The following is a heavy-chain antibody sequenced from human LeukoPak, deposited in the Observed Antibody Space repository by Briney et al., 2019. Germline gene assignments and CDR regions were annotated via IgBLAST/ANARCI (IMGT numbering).Heavy chain of an antibody. V-gene: IGHV3-7*04. D-gene: IGHD3-22*01. Sequence: GGSLRLSCAASGFTFSSYWMTWVRQAPGKGLAWVANIKEDGSQKYYVDSVKGRFTISRDNAENSLFLQMNMLRAEDTAVYCCARTLLYDRRDCWRHFDPWGQETLVTVSP. J-gene: IGHJ5*02. CDR1: GFTFSSYW. CDR3: ARTLLYDRRDCWRHFDP. CDR2: IKEDGSQK.